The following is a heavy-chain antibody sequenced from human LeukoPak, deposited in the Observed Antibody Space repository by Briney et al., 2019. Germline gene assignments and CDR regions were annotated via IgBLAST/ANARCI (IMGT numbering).Heavy chain of an antibody. CDR2: IYYSGST. J-gene: IGHJ5*02. CDR1: GGSISSYY. Sequence: SETLSLTCTVSGGSISSYYWSWIRQPPGKGLERIGYIYYSGSTNYNPSLKSRVTISVDTSKNQFSLKLSSVTAADTAVYYCARSVYDILTGPNNWFDPWGQGTLVTVSS. D-gene: IGHD3-9*01. CDR3: ARSVYDILTGPNNWFDP. V-gene: IGHV4-59*08.